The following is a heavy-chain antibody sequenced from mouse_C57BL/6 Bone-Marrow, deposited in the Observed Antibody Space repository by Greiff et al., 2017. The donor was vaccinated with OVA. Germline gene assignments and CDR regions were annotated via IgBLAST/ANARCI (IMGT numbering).Heavy chain of an antibody. V-gene: IGHV14-2*01. CDR1: GFNIKDYY. Sequence: EVKLVESGAELVKPGASVKLSCTASGFNIKDYYMHWVKQRTEQGLEWIGRIDPEDGETKYAPNFQGKATITADTSSNTAYLQLSSLTSEDTAVYYCARSGTNLYYWGQGTTLTVSS. J-gene: IGHJ2*01. D-gene: IGHD4-1*01. CDR3: ARSGTNLYY. CDR2: IDPEDGET.